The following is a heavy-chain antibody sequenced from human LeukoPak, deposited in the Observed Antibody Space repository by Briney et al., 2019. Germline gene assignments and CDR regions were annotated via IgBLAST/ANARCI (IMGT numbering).Heavy chain of an antibody. Sequence: GGSLRLSCAASGFTFGSYWMSWVRQAPGKGLEWVANIKKDGSEKHYVDSVKGRFAISRDNAKSSVYLQMNSLRVEDTAVYYCARGPESLYYYGMDVWGQGTTVTVSS. CDR2: IKKDGSEK. J-gene: IGHJ6*02. CDR1: GFTFGSYW. V-gene: IGHV3-7*02. CDR3: ARGPESLYYYGMDV.